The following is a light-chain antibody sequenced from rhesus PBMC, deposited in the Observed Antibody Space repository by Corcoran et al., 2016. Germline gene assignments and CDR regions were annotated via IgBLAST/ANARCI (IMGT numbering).Light chain of an antibody. CDR1: QSISSS. CDR3: LQYNSSPYS. CDR2: KAS. J-gene: IGKJ2*01. Sequence: DIQMTQSPSSLPASVGDTVTITCRASQSISSSLDWYQKKPGTAPKLLNYKASRLQNGVPSRVSGGGYGTDFTLPISSLQPEDFATYYCLQYNSSPYSFGQGTKVEIK. V-gene: IGKV1-22*01.